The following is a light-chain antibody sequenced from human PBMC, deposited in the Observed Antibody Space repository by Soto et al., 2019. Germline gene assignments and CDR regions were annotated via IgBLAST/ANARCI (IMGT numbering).Light chain of an antibody. CDR1: QSISNS. J-gene: IGKJ3*01. CDR3: QQSHTTPFT. CDR2: AAS. Sequence: DIQMTQSPSSLSASVGDRVTITCRASQSISNSLNWYQHKPGKAPKLLIYAASTLQSGVPSRFSCSGSGTDFTLTISSLQPEDFATYFCQQSHTTPFTFGPGTNVDIE. V-gene: IGKV1-39*01.